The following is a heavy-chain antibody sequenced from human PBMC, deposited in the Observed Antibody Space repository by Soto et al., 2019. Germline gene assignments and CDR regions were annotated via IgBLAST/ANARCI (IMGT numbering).Heavy chain of an antibody. D-gene: IGHD3-22*01. J-gene: IGHJ4*02. CDR2: ISWNSGSR. Sequence: EVQLVESGGGLVQTGRSLRLSCAASGFTFGDYAMHWVRQAPGKGLEWVSGISWNSGSRGYVDSVKGRFTISRDNAKNSLYLQMNSLRAEDTALYYCARDRKTLGGSGYRRGDYWGQGTLVTVSS. CDR1: GFTFGDYA. V-gene: IGHV3-9*01. CDR3: ARDRKTLGGSGYRRGDY.